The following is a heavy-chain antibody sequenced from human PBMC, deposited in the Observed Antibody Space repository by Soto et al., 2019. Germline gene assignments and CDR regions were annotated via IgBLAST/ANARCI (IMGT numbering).Heavy chain of an antibody. CDR1: RLTFSPYW. Sequence: PGGSLRLSCEGFRLTFSPYWMTWVRQAPGKGLEWVASIKEDGSVKNYADSVKGRFTVSRDNVKRAMFLQMTSVRVGDTAVYFCARDVSSEYASILDVWGRGARVTVSS. D-gene: IGHD3-3*01. CDR3: ARDVSSEYASILDV. CDR2: IKEDGSVK. V-gene: IGHV3-7*03. J-gene: IGHJ4*02.